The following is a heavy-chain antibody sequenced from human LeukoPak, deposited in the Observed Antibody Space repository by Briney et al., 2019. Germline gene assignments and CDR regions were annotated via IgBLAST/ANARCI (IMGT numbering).Heavy chain of an antibody. CDR2: IYHSGST. D-gene: IGHD1-20*01. CDR3: ARAIPLYNWNRTTGNHDAFDI. Sequence: NPSETLSLTCAVSGASISSSNWWSWVRQPPGKGLEWIGEIYHSGSTNYNPSLKSRVTISVDKSKNQFSLKLSSVTAADTAVYYCARAIPLYNWNRTTGNHDAFDIWGQGTMVTVSS. J-gene: IGHJ3*02. V-gene: IGHV4-4*02. CDR1: GASISSSNW.